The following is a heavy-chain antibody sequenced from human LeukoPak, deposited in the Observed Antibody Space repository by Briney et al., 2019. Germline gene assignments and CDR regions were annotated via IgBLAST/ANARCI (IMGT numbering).Heavy chain of an antibody. CDR3: AKDQKSIAATGYDY. J-gene: IGHJ4*02. CDR2: ISGSGGST. CDR1: GFTFANYA. D-gene: IGHD6-13*01. V-gene: IGHV3-23*01. Sequence: QPGGSLRLSCAASGFTFANYAMSWVRQGSGKGLEWVSTISGSGGSTYYADSVKGRFTISRDNSKNTLFLQMNSLRADDTAVYFCAKDQKSIAATGYDYWGQGTLVTVSS.